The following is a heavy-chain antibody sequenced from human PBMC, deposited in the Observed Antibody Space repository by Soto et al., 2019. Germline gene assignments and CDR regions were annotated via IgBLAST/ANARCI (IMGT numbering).Heavy chain of an antibody. CDR2: INPNSRGT. V-gene: IGHV1-2*02. Sequence: ASVKVSCKACGYTFTDYFIHWVRQAPGQGFEWMGWINPNSRGTNYAQKFQGRVTMTRDTSNSTAYMELRGLTSDDTAVYYCARVTLKAGNWFDPWGQGTLVTVSS. CDR1: GYTFTDYF. J-gene: IGHJ5*02. CDR3: ARVTLKAGNWFDP.